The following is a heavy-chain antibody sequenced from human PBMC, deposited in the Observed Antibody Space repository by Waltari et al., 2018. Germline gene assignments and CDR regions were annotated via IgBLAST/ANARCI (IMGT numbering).Heavy chain of an antibody. V-gene: IGHV4-4*07. Sequence: QVQLQESGPGLVKPSETLSLTCTVSGGSISSYYWSWIRQPAGKGLEWIGRIYTSGSTNYNPSLKSRVTMSVDRSKNQFSLKLSSVTAADTAVYYCARDLRVAYCSSTSCSGAFDIWGQGTMVTVSS. CDR1: GGSISSYY. CDR3: ARDLRVAYCSSTSCSGAFDI. D-gene: IGHD2-2*01. J-gene: IGHJ3*02. CDR2: IYTSGST.